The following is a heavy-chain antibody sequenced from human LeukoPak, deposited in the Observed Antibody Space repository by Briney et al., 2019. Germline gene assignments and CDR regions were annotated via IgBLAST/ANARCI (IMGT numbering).Heavy chain of an antibody. CDR2: IYYSGST. D-gene: IGHD3-10*01. CDR1: GGSISSYY. J-gene: IGHJ4*02. V-gene: IGHV4-59*01. Sequence: SETLSLTCTVSGGSISSYYWSWIRQPPGKGLEWIGYIYYSGSTNYNPSLKSRVTISVDTSKNRFSLKLSSVTAADTAVYYCAGAPYGSGSYSFFDYWGQGTLVTVSS. CDR3: AGAPYGSGSYSFFDY.